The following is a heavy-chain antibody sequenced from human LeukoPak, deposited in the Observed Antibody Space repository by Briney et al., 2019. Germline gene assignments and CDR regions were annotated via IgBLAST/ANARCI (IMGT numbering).Heavy chain of an antibody. CDR3: ARQRTAADYYYYYYIDV. D-gene: IGHD6-13*01. CDR1: GGSMRGFY. Sequence: SETLSLTCTVSGGSMRGFYWSWMRHPTGKGLVGIGYVFYSGSPNYNPSLKNRVTISVDTSKNQFSLKLTSVPPADTAVDYCARQRTAADYYYYYYIDVCGERSTV. V-gene: IGHV4-59*08. J-gene: IGHJ6*03. CDR2: VFYSGSP.